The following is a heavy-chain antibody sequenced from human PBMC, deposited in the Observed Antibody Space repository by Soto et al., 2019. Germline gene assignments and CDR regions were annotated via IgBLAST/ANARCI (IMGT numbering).Heavy chain of an antibody. J-gene: IGHJ6*02. CDR2: TYYGSKWYN. V-gene: IGHV6-1*01. CDR1: GDSVSSNSAA. D-gene: IGHD2-15*01. CDR3: ARDLGCGGSCYWGYYYYGMDV. Sequence: SQTLSLTCAISGDSVSSNSAAWNWIRQSPSRGLEWLGRTYYGSKWYNDYAVSVKSRITINPDTSKNQFSLQLNSVTPEDTAVYYCARDLGCGGSCYWGYYYYGMDVWGQGTTVTVS.